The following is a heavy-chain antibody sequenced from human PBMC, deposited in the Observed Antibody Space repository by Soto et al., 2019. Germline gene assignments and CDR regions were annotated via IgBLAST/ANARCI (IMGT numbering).Heavy chain of an antibody. Sequence: ICSTGSDYSITNYWLSWVRQMPGKGLEWMGRIDPSDSYTNYSPSVQGHVTISADKSISTACLQWSSLKASDTAMYYCASVVTGYYYCGMDVWGQGTTVTVS. D-gene: IGHD1-20*01. CDR3: ASVVTGYYYCGMDV. CDR2: IDPSDSYT. CDR1: DYSITNYW. V-gene: IGHV5-10-1*01. J-gene: IGHJ6*02.